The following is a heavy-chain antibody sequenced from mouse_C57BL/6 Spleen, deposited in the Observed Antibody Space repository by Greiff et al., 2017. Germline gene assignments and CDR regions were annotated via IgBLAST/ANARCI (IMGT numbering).Heavy chain of an antibody. J-gene: IGHJ4*01. Sequence: QVTLKVSGPGILQSSPTLSLTCSFSGFSLSTSGMGVSWIRQPSGKGLEWLAHIYWDDDKRYNPFLKSPPSIAKDTSRNQVFLQITGVDAADTATYYCARATVYAMDYWGQGTSVTVSS. V-gene: IGHV8-12*01. CDR1: GFSLSTSGMG. CDR2: IYWDDDK. D-gene: IGHD1-1*01. CDR3: ARATVYAMDY.